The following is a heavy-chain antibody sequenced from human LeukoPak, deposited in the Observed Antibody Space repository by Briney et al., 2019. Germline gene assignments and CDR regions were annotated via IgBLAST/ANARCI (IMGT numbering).Heavy chain of an antibody. J-gene: IGHJ4*02. CDR2: ISAYNGNT. Sequence: GASVKVSCKASGYTFTGYYMHWVRQAPGQGLEWMGWISAYNGNTNYAQKLQGRVTMTTDTSTSTAYMELRSLRSDDTAVYYCARRSKLEPFFDYWGQGTLVTVSS. V-gene: IGHV1-18*04. CDR1: GYTFTGYY. CDR3: ARRSKLEPFFDY. D-gene: IGHD1-1*01.